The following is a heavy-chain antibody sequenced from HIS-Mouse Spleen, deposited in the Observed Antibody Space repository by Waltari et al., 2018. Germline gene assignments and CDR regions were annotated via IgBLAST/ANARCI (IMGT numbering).Heavy chain of an antibody. Sequence: QVQLQQWGAGLLKPSETLSLTCAVYVGSFSGYYCSWIRHPPGKGLEWIGEINHSGSTNYNPSLKSRVTISVDTSKNQFSLKLSSVTAADTAVYYCARGRSPATVTIGYYFDYWGQGTLVTVSS. V-gene: IGHV4-34*01. J-gene: IGHJ4*02. CDR2: INHSGST. D-gene: IGHD4-17*01. CDR3: ARGRSPATVTIGYYFDY. CDR1: VGSFSGYY.